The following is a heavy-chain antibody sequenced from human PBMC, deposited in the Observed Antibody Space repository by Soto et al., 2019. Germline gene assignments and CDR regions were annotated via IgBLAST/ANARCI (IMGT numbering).Heavy chain of an antibody. CDR2: ISSSSSYI. J-gene: IGHJ5*02. CDR3: ARRRLSRGNWFDP. CDR1: GFTFRSYS. V-gene: IGHV3-21*01. D-gene: IGHD6-19*01. Sequence: GGSLRLSCSAAGFTFRSYSINWVRQAPGKGLEWVSSISSSSSYIYYADSVKGRFTISRDNAKNSLYLQMNSLRAEDTAVYYCARRRLSRGNWFDPWGQGTLVTVSS.